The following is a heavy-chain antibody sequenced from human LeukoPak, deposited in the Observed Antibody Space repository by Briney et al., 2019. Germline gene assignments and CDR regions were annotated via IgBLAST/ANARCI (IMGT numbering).Heavy chain of an antibody. CDR3: ARVRGRQDINFDY. CDR1: GYSISSGYY. J-gene: IGHJ4*02. CDR2: IYHSGIT. V-gene: IGHV4-38-2*02. D-gene: IGHD6-25*01. Sequence: PSETLSLTCTVAGYSISSGYYWGWIRQPPGKGLEWIGSIYHSGITYYNPSLKSRVTISVDTSKNQFSLKLSSVTAADTAVYYCARVRGRQDINFDYWGQGTLVTVSS.